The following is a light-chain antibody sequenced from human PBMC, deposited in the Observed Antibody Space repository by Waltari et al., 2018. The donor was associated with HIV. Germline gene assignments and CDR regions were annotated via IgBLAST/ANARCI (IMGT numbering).Light chain of an antibody. CDR2: EVT. V-gene: IGLV2-14*01. Sequence: QSALSQPASVPGSPGQSITITCTGTRSDFGGSTYVFWYQQHPGKAPKLMIYEVTNRPSGVSNRFSGSKSGNTAALTISGLQAEDEADYYCSSYTSSSTQVFGTGTKVTVL. CDR3: SSYTSSSTQV. J-gene: IGLJ1*01. CDR1: RSDFGGSTY.